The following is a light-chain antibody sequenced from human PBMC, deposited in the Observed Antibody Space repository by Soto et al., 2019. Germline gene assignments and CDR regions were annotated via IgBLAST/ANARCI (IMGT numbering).Light chain of an antibody. Sequence: DFQMTQSPSTLSASVGDRVTITCRASQSISSWLAWYQQKPGKAPKLLIYDASSLESGVPSRFSGSGSGTEFTLTISSLQPDDFATYYCQQYNSYPITFGQGTRLEIK. CDR1: QSISSW. V-gene: IGKV1-5*01. CDR2: DAS. CDR3: QQYNSYPIT. J-gene: IGKJ5*01.